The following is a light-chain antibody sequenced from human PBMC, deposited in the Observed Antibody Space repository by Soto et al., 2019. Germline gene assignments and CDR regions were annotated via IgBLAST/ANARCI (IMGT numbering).Light chain of an antibody. CDR2: EGS. CDR1: SSDVGSYNL. CDR3: CSYAGTSTLYG. J-gene: IGLJ1*01. Sequence: LTQPASVSGSPGQSITISCTGTSSDVGSYNLVSWYQQHPGKAPKLMIYEGSERPSGVSNRFSGSKSGNAASLTISGLQAEDEADYYCCSYAGTSTLYGFGTGTKVTVL. V-gene: IGLV2-23*01.